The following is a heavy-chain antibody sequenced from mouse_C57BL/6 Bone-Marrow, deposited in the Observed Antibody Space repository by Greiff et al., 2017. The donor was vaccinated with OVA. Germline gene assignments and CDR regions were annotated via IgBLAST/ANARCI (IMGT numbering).Heavy chain of an antibody. CDR1: GYAFSSYW. Sequence: VQLQQSGPELVKPGASVTISCKASGYAFSSYWMNWVKQRPGQGLEWIGQISPGAGDTNYNGKFKGKATLTADKSSSTAYMRLSSLTSADSAVYFCARNQFGYAMDYWGQGTFVTVSS. CDR3: ARNQFGYAMDY. CDR2: ISPGAGDT. V-gene: IGHV1-82*01. J-gene: IGHJ4*01.